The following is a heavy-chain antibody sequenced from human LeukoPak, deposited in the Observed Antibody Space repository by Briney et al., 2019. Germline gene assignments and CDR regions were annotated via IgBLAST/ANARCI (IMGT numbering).Heavy chain of an antibody. J-gene: IGHJ4*02. CDR2: ISGSGDHI. V-gene: IGHV3-48*03. D-gene: IGHD2-8*01. CDR1: GCTFSHYE. CDR3: ARDKGSNGY. Sequence: PGGSLRLSCAASGCTFSHYEMNWVRQAPGKGLEWVSFISGSGDHIEYADSVKGRFTISRDNAKNSPYLQMSSLRAEDTAVYYCARDKGSNGYWGQGTLVTVSS.